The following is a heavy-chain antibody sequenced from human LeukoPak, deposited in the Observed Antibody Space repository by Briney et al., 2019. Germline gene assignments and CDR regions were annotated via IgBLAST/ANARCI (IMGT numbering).Heavy chain of an antibody. CDR3: AREGLGYCSSTSCLRTGWFDP. CDR1: GFTFSSYS. V-gene: IGHV3-21*01. CDR2: ISSSSSYI. J-gene: IGHJ5*02. D-gene: IGHD2-2*01. Sequence: PGGSLRLSCAASGFTFSSYSMNWVRQAPGKGLEWVSSISSSSSYIYYADSVKGRFTISRDNAKNSLYLQMNSLRAEDTAVYYCAREGLGYCSSTSCLRTGWFDPWGQGTLVTVSS.